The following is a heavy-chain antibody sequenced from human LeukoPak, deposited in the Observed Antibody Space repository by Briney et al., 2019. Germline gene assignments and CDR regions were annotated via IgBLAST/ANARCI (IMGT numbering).Heavy chain of an antibody. V-gene: IGHV4-59*01. CDR2: IYYSGST. CDR1: GGSISSYY. Sequence: KPSETLSLTGTVSGGSISSYYWSWIRQPPGKGLEWIGYIYYSGSTNYNPSLKSRVTISVDTSKTQFSLKLSSVTAADTAVYYCARSSYYFGADAFDIWGQGTMVTVSS. J-gene: IGHJ3*02. D-gene: IGHD3-10*01. CDR3: ARSSYYFGADAFDI.